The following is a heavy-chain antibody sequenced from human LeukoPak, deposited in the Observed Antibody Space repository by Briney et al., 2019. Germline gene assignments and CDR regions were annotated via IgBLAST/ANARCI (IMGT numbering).Heavy chain of an antibody. CDR3: ARGRDGYNEDWFDP. Sequence: SETLSLTCAVYGGSFSGYYWSWIRQPPGKGLEWIGEINHSGSTYYNPSLKSRVTISVDTSKNQFSLKLSSVTAADTAVYYCARGRDGYNEDWFDPWGQGTLVTVSS. CDR1: GGSFSGYY. D-gene: IGHD5-24*01. J-gene: IGHJ5*02. V-gene: IGHV4-34*01. CDR2: INHSGST.